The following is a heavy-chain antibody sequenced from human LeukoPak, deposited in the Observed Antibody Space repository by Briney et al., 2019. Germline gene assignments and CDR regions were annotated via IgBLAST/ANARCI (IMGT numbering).Heavy chain of an antibody. D-gene: IGHD3-22*01. CDR2: IYDTGGT. CDR3: ARGHYYDNSGDY. CDR1: GASISSHY. V-gene: IGHV4-59*11. Sequence: SETLSLTCTVSGASISSHYWSWIRQPPGKGLEWIGYIYDTGGTNYNPSLKSRVTISPDTSKNQFSLNLSSVTAADTAVYYCARGHYYDNSGDYWGQGIQVTVSS. J-gene: IGHJ4*02.